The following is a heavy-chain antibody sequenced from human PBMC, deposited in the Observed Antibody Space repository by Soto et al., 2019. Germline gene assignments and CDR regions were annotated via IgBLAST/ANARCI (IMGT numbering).Heavy chain of an antibody. D-gene: IGHD3-9*01. CDR2: INHSGST. V-gene: IGHV4-34*01. CDR3: ARGDILTGYYRGFDY. CDR1: CGSFIGYY. Sequence: PSETLSLTCAFYCGSFIGYYWSWIRQPPGRGLEWIGEINHSGSTNYNPSLKSRVTISVDTSKNQFSLKLSSVTAADTAVYYCARGDILTGYYRGFDYWGQGTLVTVS. J-gene: IGHJ4*02.